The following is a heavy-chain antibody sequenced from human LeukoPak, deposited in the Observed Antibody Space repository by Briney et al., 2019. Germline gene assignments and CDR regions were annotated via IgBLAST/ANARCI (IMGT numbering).Heavy chain of an antibody. V-gene: IGHV1-18*01. CDR3: ARPDDYGDYLF. CDR2: ISAYNGNT. J-gene: IGHJ4*02. D-gene: IGHD4-17*01. Sequence: VXQXPGQXXXWMGWISAYNGNTNYAQKLQGRVTMTTDTSTSTAYMELRSLRSDDTAVYYCARPDDYGDYLFWGQGTLGTVSP.